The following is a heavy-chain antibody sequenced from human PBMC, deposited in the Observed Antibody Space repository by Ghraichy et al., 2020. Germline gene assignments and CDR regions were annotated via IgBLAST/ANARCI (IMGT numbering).Heavy chain of an antibody. CDR3: ARDGYVSYNWFDP. J-gene: IGHJ5*02. Sequence: GGSLRLSCVASGFTFSSYTMNWVRQAPGKGLEWVSTISGSSSYIYYPESLKGRFTISRDNAKNSLYLQMNTLRAEDTAVYYCARDGYVSYNWFDPWGQGTLVSVAS. CDR1: GFTFSSYT. D-gene: IGHD6-13*01. CDR2: ISGSSSYI. V-gene: IGHV3-21*04.